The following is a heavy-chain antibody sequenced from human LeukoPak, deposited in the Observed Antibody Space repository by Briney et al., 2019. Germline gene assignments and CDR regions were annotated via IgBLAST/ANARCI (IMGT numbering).Heavy chain of an antibody. D-gene: IGHD4-23*01. CDR2: IKQDGSEK. CDR3: ARTPPASYGGNSLRVWYFDL. Sequence: GGSLRLSCAASGFTFSSYWMSWVRQAPGKGLEWVANIKQDGSEKYYVDSVKGRFTISRDNAKNSLYLQMNSLRAEDTAVYYCARTPPASYGGNSLRVWYFDLWGRGTLVTVSS. V-gene: IGHV3-7*01. CDR1: GFTFSSYW. J-gene: IGHJ2*01.